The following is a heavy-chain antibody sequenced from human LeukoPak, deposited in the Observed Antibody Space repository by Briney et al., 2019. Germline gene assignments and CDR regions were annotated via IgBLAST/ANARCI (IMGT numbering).Heavy chain of an antibody. V-gene: IGHV3-7*03. D-gene: IGHD6-19*01. Sequence: GGSLRLSCAASGFTFSSYVMSWVRQAPGKGLEWVANIKEDGNEKYYADSLKGRFTISRDNAKNSLSLQMNSLRADDTALYYCARAKGSGWYSAFDIWGQGTMVTVSS. CDR1: GFTFSSYV. CDR3: ARAKGSGWYSAFDI. J-gene: IGHJ3*02. CDR2: IKEDGNEK.